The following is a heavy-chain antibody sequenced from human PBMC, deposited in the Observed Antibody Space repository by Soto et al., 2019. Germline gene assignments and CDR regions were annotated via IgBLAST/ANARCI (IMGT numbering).Heavy chain of an antibody. J-gene: IGHJ5*02. D-gene: IGHD2-15*01. Sequence: QVQLVQSGAEVKKPGASVKISCKASGYTFTRYTRNWVRQAPGKRLEWMGWINPDNGNTKSSQTFQDRVIITREKTASTASMGLSSLISEDTAVYYCARGIATGQLDPWGQGTLVTV. CDR1: GYTFTRYT. V-gene: IGHV1-3*01. CDR3: ARGIATGQLDP. CDR2: INPDNGNT.